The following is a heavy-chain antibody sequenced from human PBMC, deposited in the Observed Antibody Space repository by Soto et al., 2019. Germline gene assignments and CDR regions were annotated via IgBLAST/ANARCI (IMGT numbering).Heavy chain of an antibody. V-gene: IGHV4-30-2*01. J-gene: IGHJ4*02. CDR1: GDSISSGGFS. CDR3: ARGRLVPAVNFDY. D-gene: IGHD2-2*01. CDR2: IYHSGTS. Sequence: QVQLQESGSGLVKPSQTLSLTCAVSGDSISSGGFSWSWIRQPPGKGLEWIGYIYHSGTSFYNPSLKSRVAISVDGSKNQFSLKVNTVTDADTAVYYCARGRLVPAVNFDYRGLGSLVTLSS.